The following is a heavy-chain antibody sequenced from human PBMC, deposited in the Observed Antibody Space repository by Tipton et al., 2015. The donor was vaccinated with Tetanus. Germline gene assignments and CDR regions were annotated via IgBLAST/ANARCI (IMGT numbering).Heavy chain of an antibody. V-gene: IGHV5-51*01. Sequence: QLVQSGAEVRKPGESLKISCRASGYSFTNTWIGWVRQLPGKGLEWMAIIYPGDSDARYSPSFQGQATISADKSSTTVYLHWSSLRASDTAMYYCARYDQSAFGGVVAWGQGTLVTVSS. CDR1: GYSFTNTW. CDR3: ARYDQSAFGGVVA. J-gene: IGHJ4*02. D-gene: IGHD3-16*02. CDR2: IYPGDSDA.